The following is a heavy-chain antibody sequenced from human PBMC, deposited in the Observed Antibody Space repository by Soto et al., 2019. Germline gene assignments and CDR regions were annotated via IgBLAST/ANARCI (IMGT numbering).Heavy chain of an antibody. J-gene: IGHJ4*02. CDR3: ARHRYSYGVYYFDY. Sequence: LTCTVSGGSISSSSYYWGWIRQPPGKGLEWIGSIFYSGSTYYNPSLKSRVTISVDTSKNQFSLKLTSVTAADTAVYYCARHRYSYGVYYFDYWGQGTLVTVSS. CDR1: GGSISSSSYY. CDR2: IFYSGST. D-gene: IGHD5-18*01. V-gene: IGHV4-39*01.